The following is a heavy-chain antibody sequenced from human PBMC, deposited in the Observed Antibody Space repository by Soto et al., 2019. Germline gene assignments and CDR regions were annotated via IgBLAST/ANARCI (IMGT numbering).Heavy chain of an antibody. V-gene: IGHV6-1*01. J-gene: IGHJ4*02. CDR2: TYYRSKWYN. Sequence: SQTLSLTCVISGDSVSSNSAACNWIRQSPSRGLEWLGRTYYRSKWYNDYAVSVKSRITINPDTSKNQFSLQLNSVTPEDTAVYYCARGVMVRGGRFFGYWGQGTLVTVSS. CDR1: GDSVSSNSAA. CDR3: ARGVMVRGGRFFGY. D-gene: IGHD3-10*01.